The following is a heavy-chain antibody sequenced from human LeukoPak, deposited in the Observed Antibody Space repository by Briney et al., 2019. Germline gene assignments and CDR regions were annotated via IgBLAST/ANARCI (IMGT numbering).Heavy chain of an antibody. CDR1: GYTFTSYA. J-gene: IGHJ6*04. CDR3: ARTTTMVRYRYYYYGMDV. D-gene: IGHD3-10*01. Sequence: EASVKVSCKASGYTFTSYAMHWVRQAPGQRLEWMGWINAGNGNTKYSQEFQGRVTITRDTSASTAYMELSSLRSEDTAVYYCARTTTMVRYRYYYYGMDVWGKGTTVTVSS. CDR2: INAGNGNT. V-gene: IGHV1-3*01.